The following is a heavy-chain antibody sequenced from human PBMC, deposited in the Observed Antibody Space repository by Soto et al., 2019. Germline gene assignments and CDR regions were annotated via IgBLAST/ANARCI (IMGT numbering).Heavy chain of an antibody. CDR3: ARRLGLLVTPSHGH. CDR2: INPNSGVT. J-gene: IGHJ4*02. Sequence: ASVKGSCTASGYTFTGYHMHWVRQAPGQGLEWMGWINPNSGVTIYAQKFQGRVIMTRETPITTAYMELSRLTSDDTAVYYCARRLGLLVTPSHGHWGQGPLFTFSS. V-gene: IGHV1-2*02. CDR1: GYTFTGYH. D-gene: IGHD2-21*02.